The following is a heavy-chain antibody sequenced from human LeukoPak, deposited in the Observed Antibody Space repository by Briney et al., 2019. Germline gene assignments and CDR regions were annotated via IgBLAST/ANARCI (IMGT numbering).Heavy chain of an antibody. CDR2: ISYDGSNK. V-gene: IGHV3-30*18. D-gene: IGHD1-20*01. CDR1: GFTFSSYS. J-gene: IGHJ4*02. Sequence: GGSLRLSCAASGFTFSSYSMNWVRQAPGKGLEWVAVISYDGSNKYYADSVKGRFTISRDNSKNTLYLQTNSLRAEDTAVYYCAKDRLYNWNDGLDYWGQGTLVTVSS. CDR3: AKDRLYNWNDGLDY.